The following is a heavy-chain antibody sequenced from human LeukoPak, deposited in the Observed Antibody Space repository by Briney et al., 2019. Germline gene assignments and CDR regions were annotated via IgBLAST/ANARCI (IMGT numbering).Heavy chain of an antibody. D-gene: IGHD3-10*01. CDR3: ARRYYYGSGSYYDY. V-gene: IGHV4-39*01. J-gene: IGHJ4*02. CDR1: GGSISNSIYY. CDR2: IYYSGST. Sequence: KSSETLSLTCTVSGGSISNSIYYWGWLRPPPGKGLEWIGNIYYSGSTYYNPSLKRRVTISVDTSKNQFSLKLNSMTAADTAVYYCARRYYYGSGSYYDYWGQGTLVTVSS.